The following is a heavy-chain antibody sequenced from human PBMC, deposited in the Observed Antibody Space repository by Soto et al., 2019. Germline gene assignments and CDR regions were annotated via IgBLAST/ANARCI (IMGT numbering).Heavy chain of an antibody. J-gene: IGHJ4*02. V-gene: IGHV3-74*01. CDR2: IPSDGRDV. CDR1: GFNFRDFW. Sequence: GESLKISCEASGFNFRDFWMHWVRQPPGKGPEWVSNIPSDGRDVSYADSVRGRFTISRGDARNTLYLQMSDLRVEDTAIYYCTRDDSGLGIDYWGQGTQVTVSS. CDR3: TRDDSGLGIDY. D-gene: IGHD1-26*01.